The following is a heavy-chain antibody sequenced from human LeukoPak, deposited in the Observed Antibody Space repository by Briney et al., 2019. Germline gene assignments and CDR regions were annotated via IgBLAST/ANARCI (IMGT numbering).Heavy chain of an antibody. V-gene: IGHV5-51*01. Sequence: GESLKISCKGSGYSFTSYWIGWVRQMPGKGLEWMGIIYPGDSDTRYSPSFQGQVTISADKSISTAYLQWSSLKASDTAMYYCARQKTPYYDSSGQYYFDYWGQGTLVTVSS. J-gene: IGHJ4*02. D-gene: IGHD3-22*01. CDR1: GYSFTSYW. CDR2: IYPGDSDT. CDR3: ARQKTPYYDSSGQYYFDY.